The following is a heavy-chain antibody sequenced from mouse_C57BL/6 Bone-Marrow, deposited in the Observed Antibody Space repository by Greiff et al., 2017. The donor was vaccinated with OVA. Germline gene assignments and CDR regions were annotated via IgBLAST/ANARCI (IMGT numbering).Heavy chain of an antibody. CDR1: GYAFRSSW. Sequence: VKLQESGPELVKPGASVKISCKASGYAFRSSWMNWVKQRPGKGLEWIGRFYPGDGDTNYNGKFKGKATLTADQSSRTTSMHLSSLPSEYSAVYCCARHEDGYYASYFDYWGQGTTLTGSS. V-gene: IGHV1-82*01. CDR2: FYPGDGDT. J-gene: IGHJ2*01. D-gene: IGHD2-3*01. CDR3: ARHEDGYYASYFDY.